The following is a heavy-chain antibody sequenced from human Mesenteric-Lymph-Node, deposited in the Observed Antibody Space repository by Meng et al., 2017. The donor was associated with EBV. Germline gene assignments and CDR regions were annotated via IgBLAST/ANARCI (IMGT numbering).Heavy chain of an antibody. D-gene: IGHD2-15*01. V-gene: IGHV3-23*01. CDR3: ASSTGWYDY. J-gene: IGHJ4*02. CDR1: GFTFSSYA. CDR2: ISVSGGCT. Sequence: VQWLEAGGALVQPGGSLGLSCAASGFTFSSYAMGWVRQAPGKGLECVSLISVSGGCTHYADAVKGRFTISRDNSKNMLYLQMNSLRADDTAIYYCASSTGWYDYWGQGTLVTVSS.